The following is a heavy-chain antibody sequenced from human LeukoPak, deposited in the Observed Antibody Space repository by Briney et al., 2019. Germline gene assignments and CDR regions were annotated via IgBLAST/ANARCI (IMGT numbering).Heavy chain of an antibody. CDR3: AREYSSGWYGRYFDY. Sequence: GGSLRLSCAASGFTFSSYSMNWVRQAPGKGLEWVSYISSSSSTIYYADSVKGRFTISRDNAKNSLYLQMNSLRAEDTAVYYCAREYSSGWYGRYFDYWGQGTLVTVSS. J-gene: IGHJ4*02. CDR1: GFTFSSYS. CDR2: ISSSSSTI. D-gene: IGHD6-19*01. V-gene: IGHV3-48*01.